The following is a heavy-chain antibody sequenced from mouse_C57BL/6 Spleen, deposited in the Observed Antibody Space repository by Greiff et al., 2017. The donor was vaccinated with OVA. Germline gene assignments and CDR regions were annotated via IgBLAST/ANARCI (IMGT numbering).Heavy chain of an antibody. D-gene: IGHD1-1*01. CDR1: GYSITSGYY. CDR2: ISYDGSN. V-gene: IGHV3-6*01. J-gene: IGHJ2*01. CDR3: AREEIYYYGSSFYYFDY. Sequence: EVQRVESGPGLVKPSQSLSLTCSVTGYSITSGYYWNWIRQFPGNKLEWMGYISYDGSNNYNPSLKNRISITRDTSKNQFFLKLNSVTTEDTATYYCAREEIYYYGSSFYYFDYWGQGTTLTVSS.